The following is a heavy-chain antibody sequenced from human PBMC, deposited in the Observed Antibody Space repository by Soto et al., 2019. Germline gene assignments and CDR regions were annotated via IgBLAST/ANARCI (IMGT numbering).Heavy chain of an antibody. J-gene: IGHJ6*03. Sequence: QVQLQESGPGLVKPSETLSLTCTVSGGSISSYYWSWIRQPPGKGLEWIGYIYYSGSTNYNPSLQSRVTISVGTSKNQFSLTRSSVTAADTAVYYCARSARLKPYYYCYFMDVWGKGTTVTVSS. V-gene: IGHV4-59*08. CDR3: ARSARLKPYYYCYFMDV. CDR1: GGSISSYY. CDR2: IYYSGST.